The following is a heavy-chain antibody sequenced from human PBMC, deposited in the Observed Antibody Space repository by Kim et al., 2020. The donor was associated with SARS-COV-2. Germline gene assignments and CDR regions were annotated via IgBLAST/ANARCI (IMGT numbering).Heavy chain of an antibody. V-gene: IGHV3-33*01. Sequence: GGSLRLSCAASGFTFSSYGMHWVRQAPGKGLEWVAVIWYDGSNKYYADSVKGRFTISRDNSKNTLYLQMNSLRAEDTAVYYCAGGGFYDSSGYPDYWGQGTLVTVSS. J-gene: IGHJ4*02. D-gene: IGHD3-22*01. CDR2: IWYDGSNK. CDR3: AGGGFYDSSGYPDY. CDR1: GFTFSSYG.